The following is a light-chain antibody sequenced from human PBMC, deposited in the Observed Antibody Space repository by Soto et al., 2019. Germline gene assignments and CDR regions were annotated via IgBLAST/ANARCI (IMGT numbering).Light chain of an antibody. Sequence: EIVLTQSPATLSLSPGERATLSCRASQSVSSYLAWYQQKPGQAPRLLIYDAYNRATGIPPRFSGSGSGTDFTLTISSLEPEDSAVYYCQQRHMWPITFGQGTRWRL. J-gene: IGKJ5*01. V-gene: IGKV3-11*01. CDR2: DAY. CDR1: QSVSSY. CDR3: QQRHMWPIT.